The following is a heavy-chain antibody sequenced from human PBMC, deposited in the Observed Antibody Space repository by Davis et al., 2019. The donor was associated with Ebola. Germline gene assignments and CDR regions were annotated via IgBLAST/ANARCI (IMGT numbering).Heavy chain of an antibody. CDR2: IKSDGSSI. D-gene: IGHD6-13*01. CDR1: GFTLSSYW. Sequence: HTGGSLRLSCVGSGFTLSSYWMYWVRQAPGKGLVWVSRIKSDGSSISYADSVKGRFTISRDNSKNTLYLQMNSLRAEDTAVYYCASLYSSIVWYYFDYWGQGTLVTVSS. J-gene: IGHJ4*02. V-gene: IGHV3-74*01. CDR3: ASLYSSIVWYYFDY.